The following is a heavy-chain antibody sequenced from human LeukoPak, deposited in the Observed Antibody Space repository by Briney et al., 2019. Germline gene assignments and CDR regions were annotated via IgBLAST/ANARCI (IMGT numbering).Heavy chain of an antibody. CDR3: ATEGGVVVPTAIPRDYYFDY. CDR2: ISSSSSYI. J-gene: IGHJ4*02. D-gene: IGHD2-2*02. Sequence: GGSLRLSCAASGFTFSYYTVNWVRQAPGKGLEWVSSISSSSSYIYYADSVKGRFTISRDNAKNSLYLQMNSLRAEDTAVYYCATEGGVVVPTAIPRDYYFDYWGQGTLVTVSS. V-gene: IGHV3-21*01. CDR1: GFTFSYYT.